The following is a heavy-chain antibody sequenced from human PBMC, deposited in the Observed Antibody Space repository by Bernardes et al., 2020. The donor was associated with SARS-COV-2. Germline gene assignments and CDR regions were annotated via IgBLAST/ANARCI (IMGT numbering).Heavy chain of an antibody. V-gene: IGHV3-7*01. CDR1: GFTFSLYW. J-gene: IGHJ4*02. Sequence: GGSLRLSCAASGFTFSLYWMSWVRQAPGKGLEWVANIKQDGSEKYYVDSVRGRFTISRDNTKNSLSLQMNSLRAEDTAVYYCARVRCPSSGDSCYFDYWGQGTLVTVSS. CDR3: ARVRCPSSGDSCYFDY. CDR2: IKQDGSEK. D-gene: IGHD2-15*01.